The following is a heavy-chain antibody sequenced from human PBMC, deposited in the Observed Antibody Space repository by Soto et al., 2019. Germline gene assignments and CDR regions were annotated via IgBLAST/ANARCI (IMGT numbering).Heavy chain of an antibody. D-gene: IGHD4-17*01. CDR3: ARGYGDYEYYFDY. V-gene: IGHV4-34*01. Sequence: SETLSLTCAVYGGSFSGYYWSWIRQPPGKGLEWIGEINHSGSTNYNPSLKSRVTISVDTSKNQFSLKLSSVTAADTAVYYCARGYGDYEYYFDYWGQGTLVTVSS. J-gene: IGHJ4*02. CDR2: INHSGST. CDR1: GGSFSGYY.